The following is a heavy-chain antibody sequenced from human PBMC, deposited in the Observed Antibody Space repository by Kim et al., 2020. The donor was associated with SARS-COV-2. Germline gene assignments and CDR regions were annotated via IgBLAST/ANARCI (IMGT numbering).Heavy chain of an antibody. J-gene: IGHJ4*02. Sequence: SVKGRFTVSRDDSKNTVILNMNSLSPEDTDVYYCTGGQDSLGNFDYWGQGTLVTVS. D-gene: IGHD3-22*01. CDR3: TGGQDSLGNFDY. V-gene: IGHV3-30*01.